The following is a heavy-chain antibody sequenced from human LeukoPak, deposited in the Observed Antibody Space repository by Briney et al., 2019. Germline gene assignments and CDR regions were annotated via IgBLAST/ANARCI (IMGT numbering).Heavy chain of an antibody. V-gene: IGHV3-23*01. J-gene: IGHJ5*02. D-gene: IGHD3-10*01. CDR3: ARGGITTWLDP. CDR2: VRSDGGDT. CDR1: GFTFSSYS. Sequence: GGSLRLSCAASGFTFSSYSMSWVRQAPEKGLEWVSTVRSDGGDTKYADSVKGRFTISRDNSKNTLYLEMNSLRAEDTAVYYCARGGITTWLDPWGQGTLVTASS.